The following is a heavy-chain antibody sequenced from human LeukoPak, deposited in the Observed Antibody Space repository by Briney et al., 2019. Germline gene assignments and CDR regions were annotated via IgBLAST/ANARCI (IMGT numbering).Heavy chain of an antibody. D-gene: IGHD3-16*01. V-gene: IGHV1-24*01. J-gene: IGHJ4*02. CDR2: FDPEDGET. CDR1: GYTLTELS. Sequence: ASLKVSCKVSGYTLTELSMLWVRQASGYWLEWMGGFDPEDGETIYAQKFQGRVTMTEDTSTDTAYMELSSLRSEDTAVYYCATDLRGPDQYDYWGQGTLVTVSS. CDR3: ATDLRGPDQYDY.